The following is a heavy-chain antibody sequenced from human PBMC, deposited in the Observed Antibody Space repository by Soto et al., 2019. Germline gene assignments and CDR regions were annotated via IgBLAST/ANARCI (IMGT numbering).Heavy chain of an antibody. V-gene: IGHV3-30*18. D-gene: IGHD6-13*01. J-gene: IGHJ4*02. CDR3: AKGSSSNVSGTRNY. CDR1: GFTFSSYG. Sequence: GGSLRLSCAASGFTFSSYGMHWVRQAPGKGLEWVAVISYDGSNKYYADSVKGRFTISRDNSKNTLYLQMNSLRAEDTAVYYCAKGSSSNVSGTRNYWGQGTLVTVSS. CDR2: ISYDGSNK.